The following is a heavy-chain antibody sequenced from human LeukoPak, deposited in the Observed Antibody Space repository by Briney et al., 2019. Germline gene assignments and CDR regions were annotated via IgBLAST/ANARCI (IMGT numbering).Heavy chain of an antibody. D-gene: IGHD3-3*01. CDR3: ARDAIWVIFGVAPTTSYYFDY. Sequence: GGSLRLSCTASGFTFSTYSMNWVRQAPGKGLEWVSSISSSSTYIHYADSVKGRFTISRDNAKNSLFLQMNSLGAEDTAVYYCARDAIWVIFGVAPTTSYYFDYWGQGTLVTVSS. V-gene: IGHV3-21*04. CDR2: ISSSSTYI. CDR1: GFTFSTYS. J-gene: IGHJ4*02.